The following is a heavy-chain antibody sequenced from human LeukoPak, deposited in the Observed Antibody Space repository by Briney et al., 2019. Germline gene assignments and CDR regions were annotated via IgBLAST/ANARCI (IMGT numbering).Heavy chain of an antibody. Sequence: SVKLSCKASGYTVTSYGISWVRQAPGPGHEWMGGIIPIFGTANYAQKFQGRVTITADESTSTAYMELSSLRSEDTAVYYCASAPGGSPYYFDYWGQGTLVTVSS. CDR3: ASAPGGSPYYFDY. CDR1: GYTVTSYG. D-gene: IGHD4-23*01. CDR2: IIPIFGTA. J-gene: IGHJ4*02. V-gene: IGHV1-69*13.